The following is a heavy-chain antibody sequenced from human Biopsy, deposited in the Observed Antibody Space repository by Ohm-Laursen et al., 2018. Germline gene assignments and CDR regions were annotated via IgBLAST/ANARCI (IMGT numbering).Heavy chain of an antibody. D-gene: IGHD3-22*01. Sequence: SLRLSCSASGFTFSSYGMHWVRQAPGKGLAWVSLISNDGDIKYSADSMEGRFTISRDNSRNTLFLQMNSLKAEDTAVYYCAKDRFPYTSGYSSVFEYWGQGTLVTVSS. CDR2: ISNDGDIK. J-gene: IGHJ4*02. CDR3: AKDRFPYTSGYSSVFEY. CDR1: GFTFSSYG. V-gene: IGHV3-30*18.